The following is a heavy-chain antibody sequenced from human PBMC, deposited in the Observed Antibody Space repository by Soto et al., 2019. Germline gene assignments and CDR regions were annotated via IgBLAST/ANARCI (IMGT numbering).Heavy chain of an antibody. V-gene: IGHV4-30-2*01. D-gene: IGHD6-19*01. Sequence: QLQLQESGSGLVKPSQTLSLTCAVSGGSISSGGYSWSWIRQPPGKGQQWIGYIYHSGSTYYNPSLKSRVTLSVDRSKNQFSLKLSSVTAADTAVYYCARAGGLGAVAVDYWGQGTLVTVSS. CDR3: ARAGGLGAVAVDY. CDR1: GGSISSGGYS. CDR2: IYHSGST. J-gene: IGHJ4*02.